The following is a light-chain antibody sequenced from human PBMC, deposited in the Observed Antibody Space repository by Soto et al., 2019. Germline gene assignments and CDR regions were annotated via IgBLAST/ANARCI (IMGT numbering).Light chain of an antibody. V-gene: IGLV2-14*03. Sequence: QSALTQPASVSGSPGQSITIYCAGSNSDVGAYNYVSWYQQHPGKAPKLIIFDVSNRPSGVSDRFSASKSGNTASLTISGLQAEDEADYYCSSFTTSTTLVFGGGTKQTVL. CDR1: NSDVGAYNY. CDR2: DVS. J-gene: IGLJ3*02. CDR3: SSFTTSTTLV.